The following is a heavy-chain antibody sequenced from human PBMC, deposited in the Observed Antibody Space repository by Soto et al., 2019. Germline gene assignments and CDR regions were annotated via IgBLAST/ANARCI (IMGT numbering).Heavy chain of an antibody. D-gene: IGHD6-13*01. CDR2: IYTSGST. CDR1: GGSVSNFY. CDR3: ARSSHKASWFDP. Sequence: QVQLQESGPGLVKPSETLSLTCTVSGGSVSNFYWNWIRQPAGKRLEWIGRIYTSGSTNYNPTLRSRVTMSIDTSRNQFSLKMNSVTAADTAVYYGARSSHKASWFDPWGQGTLVTVSS. V-gene: IGHV4-4*07. J-gene: IGHJ5*02.